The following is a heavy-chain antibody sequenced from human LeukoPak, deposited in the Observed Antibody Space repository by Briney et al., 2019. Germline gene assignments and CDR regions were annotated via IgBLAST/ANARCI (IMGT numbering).Heavy chain of an antibody. J-gene: IGHJ4*02. CDR1: GFTFSSYS. CDR3: ARERRDYYDSSAVAIDY. Sequence: GGSLRLSCAASGFTFSSYSMNWVRQAPGKGLEWVSSISSSSSYIYYADSVKGRFTISRDSAKNSLYLQMNSLRAEDTAVYYCARERRDYYDSSAVAIDYWGQGTLVTVSS. V-gene: IGHV3-21*01. D-gene: IGHD3-22*01. CDR2: ISSSSSYI.